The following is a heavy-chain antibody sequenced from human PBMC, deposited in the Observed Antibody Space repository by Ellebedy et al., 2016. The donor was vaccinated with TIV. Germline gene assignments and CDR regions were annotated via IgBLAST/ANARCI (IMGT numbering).Heavy chain of an antibody. CDR2: ISGSGGST. V-gene: IGHV3-23*01. CDR1: GFTFSSYA. Sequence: GESLKISXAASGFTFSSYAMSWVRQAPGKGLEWVSAISGSGGSTYYADSVKGRFTISRDNSKNTLYLQMNSLRAEDTAVYYCAKGGSEWDIVLMVYATLDYWGQGTLVTVSS. CDR3: AKGGSEWDIVLMVYATLDY. J-gene: IGHJ4*02. D-gene: IGHD2-8*01.